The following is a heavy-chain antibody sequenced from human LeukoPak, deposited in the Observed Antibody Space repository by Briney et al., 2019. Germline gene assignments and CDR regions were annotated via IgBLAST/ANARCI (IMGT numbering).Heavy chain of an antibody. CDR3: ARARIQLWLENYYGMDV. V-gene: IGHV4-4*09. CDR1: GDSIGSYF. D-gene: IGHD5-18*01. CDR2: IYHSGST. J-gene: IGHJ6*02. Sequence: SETLSLTCTVSGDSIGSYFWSWIRQSPGKGLEWIGHIYHSGSTNYNPSLKSRVTISVDTSKNQFSLKLSSVTAADTAVYYCARARIQLWLENYYGMDVWGQGTTVTVSS.